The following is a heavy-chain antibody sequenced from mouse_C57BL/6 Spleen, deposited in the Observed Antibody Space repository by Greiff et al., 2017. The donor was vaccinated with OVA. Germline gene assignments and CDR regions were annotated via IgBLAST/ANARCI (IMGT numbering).Heavy chain of an antibody. V-gene: IGHV1-53*01. D-gene: IGHD4-1*01. CDR3: ARELGYYAMDY. CDR2: INPSNGGT. J-gene: IGHJ4*01. CDR1: GYTFTSYW. Sequence: VQLQQPGTELVKPGASVKLSCKASGYTFTSYWMHWVQQRPGQGLEWIGNINPSNGGTNYNEKFKSKATLTVDKASSTAYMQLSSLTAEDSAVYYCARELGYYAMDYWGQGTSVTVSS.